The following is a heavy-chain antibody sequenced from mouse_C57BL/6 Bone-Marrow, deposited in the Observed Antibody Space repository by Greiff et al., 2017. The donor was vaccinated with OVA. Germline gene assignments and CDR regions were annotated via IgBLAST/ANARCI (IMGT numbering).Heavy chain of an antibody. CDR3: ARESFGY. J-gene: IGHJ2*01. Sequence: QVQLQQSGAELVRPGPSVKVSCKASGYAFTNYLIEWVKQRPGQGLEWIGVINPGSGGTNYNEKFKGKATLTADKSSSTAYMQLSSLTSEDSAVYFCARESFGYWGQGTTLTVSS. V-gene: IGHV1-54*01. CDR1: GYAFTNYL. CDR2: INPGSGGT.